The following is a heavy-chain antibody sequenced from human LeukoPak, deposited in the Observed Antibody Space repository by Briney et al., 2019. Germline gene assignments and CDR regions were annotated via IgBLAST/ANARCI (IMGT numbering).Heavy chain of an antibody. CDR1: GYTFTSYA. D-gene: IGHD6-13*01. CDR3: ARDVSGGSPAAGTPYFDY. CDR2: INAGNGNT. V-gene: IGHV1-3*01. J-gene: IGHJ4*02. Sequence: ASVKVSCKASGYTFTSYAMHWVRQAPGQRLEWMGWINAGNGNTKYSQKFQGRVTITRDTSASTAYMELSSLRSEDTAVYYCARDVSGGSPAAGTPYFDYWGQGTLVTVSS.